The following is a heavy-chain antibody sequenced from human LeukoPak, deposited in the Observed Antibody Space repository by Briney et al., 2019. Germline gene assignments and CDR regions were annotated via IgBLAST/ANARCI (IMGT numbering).Heavy chain of an antibody. V-gene: IGHV1-2*02. Sequence: ASVKVSCKASGYTFTGYYMHWGRQAPGQGLEWMGWINPNSGGTNYAQKFQGRVTMTRDTSISTAYMELSRLRSDDTAVYYCARGRYCSSTSCYTTPEYYFDYWGQGTLVTVSS. J-gene: IGHJ4*02. CDR2: INPNSGGT. CDR3: ARGRYCSSTSCYTTPEYYFDY. D-gene: IGHD2-2*02. CDR1: GYTFTGYY.